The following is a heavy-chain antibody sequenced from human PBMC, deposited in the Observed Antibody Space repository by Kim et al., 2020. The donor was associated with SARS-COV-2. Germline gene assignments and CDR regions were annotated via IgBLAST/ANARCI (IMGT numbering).Heavy chain of an antibody. V-gene: IGHV4-59*13. CDR1: GGSISSYY. Sequence: SETLSLTCTVSGGSISSYYWSWIRQPPGKGLEWIGYIYYSGSTNYNPSLKSRVTISVDTSKNQFSLKLSSVTAADTAVYYCASSLGDYWGGAFDIWGQGTMVTVSS. D-gene: IGHD4-17*01. CDR2: IYYSGST. CDR3: ASSLGDYWGGAFDI. J-gene: IGHJ3*02.